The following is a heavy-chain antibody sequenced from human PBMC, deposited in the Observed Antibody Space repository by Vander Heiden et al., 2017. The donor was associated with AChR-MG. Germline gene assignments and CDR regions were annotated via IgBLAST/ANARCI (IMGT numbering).Heavy chain of an antibody. CDR2: ISGSGGST. V-gene: IGHV3-23*01. CDR1: GSPLSSYA. Sequence: VHLLQVVGDLVYLRGSQRPSCAAPGSPLSSYAMSWVRQAPGTGLEWVSAISGSGGSTDYADSVKGRFTISRDNSKNTLYLQMNSLRAEDTAVYYCAKDHDYGDYVGAFDIWGQGTMVTVSS. J-gene: IGHJ3*02. D-gene: IGHD4-17*01. CDR3: AKDHDYGDYVGAFDI.